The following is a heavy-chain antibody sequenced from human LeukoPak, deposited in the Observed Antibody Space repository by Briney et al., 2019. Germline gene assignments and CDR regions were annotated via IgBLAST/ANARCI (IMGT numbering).Heavy chain of an antibody. Sequence: LAGGSLRLSCAASGFTFSSYGMHWVRQAPGKGLEWVAVIWYDGSNKYYADSVKGRFTISRDNSKNTLYLQMNSLRAEDTAVYYCATNSVAATLEHWGQGTLVTVSS. CDR1: GFTFSSYG. CDR3: ATNSVAATLEH. D-gene: IGHD2-15*01. V-gene: IGHV3-33*01. CDR2: IWYDGSNK. J-gene: IGHJ4*02.